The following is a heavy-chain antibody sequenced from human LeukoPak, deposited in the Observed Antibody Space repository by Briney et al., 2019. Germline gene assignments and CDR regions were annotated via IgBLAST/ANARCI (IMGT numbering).Heavy chain of an antibody. CDR3: ARDLVPTNYFDY. CDR2: IYYSGSA. Sequence: SETLSLTCTVSGGSISSYYWSWIRQPPGKGLEWIGYIYYSGSANYNPSLKSRVTISVDTSKNQFSLKLSSVTAADTAVYYCARDLVPTNYFDYWGQGTLVTVSS. J-gene: IGHJ4*02. V-gene: IGHV4-59*12. CDR1: GGSISSYY. D-gene: IGHD2-8*01.